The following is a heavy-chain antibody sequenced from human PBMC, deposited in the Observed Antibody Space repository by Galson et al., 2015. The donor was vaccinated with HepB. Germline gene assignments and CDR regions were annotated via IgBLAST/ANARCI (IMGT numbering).Heavy chain of an antibody. CDR3: ARDLKYGGNSIHYYGMDV. J-gene: IGHJ6*02. CDR2: ISYDGSNK. Sequence: SLRLSCAASGFTFSSYAMHWVRQAPGKGLEWVAVISYDGSNKYYADSVKGRFTISRDNSKNTLYLQMNSLRAEDTAAYYCARDLKYGGNSIHYYGMDVWGQGTTVTVSS. D-gene: IGHD4-23*01. V-gene: IGHV3-30-3*01. CDR1: GFTFSSYA.